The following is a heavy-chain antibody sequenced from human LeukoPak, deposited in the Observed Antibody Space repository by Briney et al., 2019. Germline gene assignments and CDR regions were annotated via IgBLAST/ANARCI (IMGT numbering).Heavy chain of an antibody. CDR1: GGSITSGNYY. Sequence: SETLSLTCTVSGGSITSGNYYWSWIRQPPGKGLEWIGEINHSGSTNCNPSLKSRVTISVDTSKNQSSLKLSSVTAADTAVYYCARVRGYSYGWILDAFDIWGQGTMVTVSS. CDR2: INHSGST. D-gene: IGHD5-18*01. J-gene: IGHJ3*02. V-gene: IGHV4-39*07. CDR3: ARVRGYSYGWILDAFDI.